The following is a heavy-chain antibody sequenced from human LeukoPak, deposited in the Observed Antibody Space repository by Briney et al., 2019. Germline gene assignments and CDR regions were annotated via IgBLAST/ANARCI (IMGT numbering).Heavy chain of an antibody. D-gene: IGHD2-15*01. CDR3: ARGSGYCSGGSCYPIDY. V-gene: IGHV1-46*01. J-gene: IGHJ4*02. CDR1: GYTFTSYY. Sequence: ASVKASCKASGYTFTSYYMHWVRQAPGQGLEWMGIINPSGGSTSYAQKFQGRVTMTRDTSTSTVYMELSSLRSEDTAVYYCARGSGYCSGGSCYPIDYWGQGTLVTVSS. CDR2: INPSGGST.